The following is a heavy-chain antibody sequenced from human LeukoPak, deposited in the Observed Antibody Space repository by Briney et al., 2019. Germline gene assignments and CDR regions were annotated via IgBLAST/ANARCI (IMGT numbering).Heavy chain of an antibody. CDR3: ARAGSGKRQYFDY. D-gene: IGHD2-15*01. V-gene: IGHV4-34*01. CDR1: GGSFSGYY. J-gene: IGHJ4*02. CDR2: INYSGST. Sequence: PSETLSLTCAVYGGSFSGYYWSWIRQPPGKGLEWIGEINYSGSTNYNPSLKSRVTISVDTSKNQFSLKLSSVTAADTAVYYCARAGSGKRQYFDYWGQGTLVTVSS.